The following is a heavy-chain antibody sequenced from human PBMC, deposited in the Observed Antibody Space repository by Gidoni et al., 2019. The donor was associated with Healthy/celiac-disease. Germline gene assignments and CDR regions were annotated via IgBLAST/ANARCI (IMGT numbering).Heavy chain of an antibody. CDR2: INPTGGST. V-gene: IGHV1-46*01. J-gene: IGHJ4*02. CDR1: GYTFTIYY. Sequence: QVQLVQSGAEVKTPGASVKVSCKTSGYTFTIYYMHWVRQAPGQGLEWMGIINPTGGSTSYAQKFQGRVTMTRDTSTSTVYMELSSLRSEDTAVYYCARSPLVVVAATYYFDYWGQGTLVTVSS. D-gene: IGHD2-15*01. CDR3: ARSPLVVVAATYYFDY.